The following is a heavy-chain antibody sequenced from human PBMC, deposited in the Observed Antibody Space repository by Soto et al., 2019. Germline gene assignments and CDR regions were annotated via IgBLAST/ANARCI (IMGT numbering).Heavy chain of an antibody. CDR3: ARLSTDVDTAMVDYYGMDV. CDR1: GYTFTSYG. V-gene: IGHV1-18*01. Sequence: ASVKVSCKASGYTFTSYGISWVRQAPGQGLEWMGWISAYNGNTNYAQKLQGGVTMTTDTSTSTAYMELRSLRSDDTAVYYCARLSTDVDTAMVDYYGMDVWGQGTTVTVSS. D-gene: IGHD5-18*01. CDR2: ISAYNGNT. J-gene: IGHJ6*02.